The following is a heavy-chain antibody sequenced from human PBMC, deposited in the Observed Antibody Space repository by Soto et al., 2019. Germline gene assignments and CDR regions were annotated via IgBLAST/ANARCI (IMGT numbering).Heavy chain of an antibody. V-gene: IGHV3-21*01. D-gene: IGHD2-2*01. J-gene: IGHJ6*02. Sequence: PGASLRLSCAGSGFNFTDYNMNWVRQAPGKGLEWVSSISSTGRYIYYGDSVRGRITVSRDNGKNSLFLQMNNLGAEDTAVYYCAREKCSSNNCYLVGYYGLDVWGQGTTVTVSS. CDR2: ISSTGRYI. CDR3: AREKCSSNNCYLVGYYGLDV. CDR1: GFNFTDYN.